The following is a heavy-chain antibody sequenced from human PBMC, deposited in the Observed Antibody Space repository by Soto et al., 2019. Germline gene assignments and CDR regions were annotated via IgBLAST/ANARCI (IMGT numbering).Heavy chain of an antibody. CDR3: ARHQYYYDSSGYTLDY. CDR2: VYYSGST. D-gene: IGHD3-22*01. CDR1: GGSISSSTYY. V-gene: IGHV4-39*01. J-gene: IGHJ4*02. Sequence: SETLSLTCTVSGGSISSSTYYWGWIRQPPGKGLEWIGSVYYSGSTYYNPSLKSRVTISVDTSNNQFSLKQNSVTAADTAVYYCARHQYYYDSSGYTLDYWGQGTLVTVSS.